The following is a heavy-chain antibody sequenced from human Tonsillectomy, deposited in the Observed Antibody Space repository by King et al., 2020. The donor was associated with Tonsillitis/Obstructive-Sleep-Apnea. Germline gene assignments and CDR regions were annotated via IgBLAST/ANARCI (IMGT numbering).Heavy chain of an antibody. Sequence: LQLQESGPGLVKPSETLSLTCTVSGGSISSSSYYWGWIRQPPGKGLEWIGSIYYSGSTYYNPSLKSRVTISVDTSKNQFSLKLSSVTAADTAVYYCASSGSLVGAHEIDYWGQGTLVTVSS. CDR3: ASSGSLVGAHEIDY. D-gene: IGHD1-26*01. J-gene: IGHJ4*02. V-gene: IGHV4-39*01. CDR2: IYYSGST. CDR1: GGSISSSSYY.